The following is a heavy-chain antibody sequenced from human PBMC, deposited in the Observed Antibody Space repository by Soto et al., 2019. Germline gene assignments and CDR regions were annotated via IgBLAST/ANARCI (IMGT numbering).Heavy chain of an antibody. V-gene: IGHV1-8*01. D-gene: IGHD3-9*01. J-gene: IGHJ3*02. Sequence: QVQLVQSGAEVKKTGASVKVSCKASGYTFTSYDINWVRQATGHGLEGMGWMNPNSGNTGYAQKFQGRVTMTRNTSISTAYMELSSLRSEGSAVYYCARGRVLRYCDWLLPHDAFDIWGQGTMVTVSS. CDR2: MNPNSGNT. CDR3: ARGRVLRYCDWLLPHDAFDI. CDR1: GYTFTSYD.